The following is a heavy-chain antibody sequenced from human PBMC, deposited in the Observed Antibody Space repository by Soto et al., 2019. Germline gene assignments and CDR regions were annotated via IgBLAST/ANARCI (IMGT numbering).Heavy chain of an antibody. J-gene: IGHJ4*02. CDR1: GGSISSGGYY. D-gene: IGHD6-13*01. Sequence: SETLSLTCAVSGGSISSGGYYWSWIRQHPGKGLEWIGYIYYSGSTYYNPSLKSRVTISVDTSKNQFSLKLSSVTAADTAVYYCARGDSSSWYARHWGQGTLVTVSS. V-gene: IGHV4-31*11. CDR3: ARGDSSSWYARH. CDR2: IYYSGST.